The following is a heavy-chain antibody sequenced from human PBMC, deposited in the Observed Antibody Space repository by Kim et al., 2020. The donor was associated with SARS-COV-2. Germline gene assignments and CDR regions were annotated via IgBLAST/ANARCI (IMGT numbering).Heavy chain of an antibody. D-gene: IGHD3-16*01. CDR1: GGTFSSYA. V-gene: IGHV1-69*13. J-gene: IGHJ5*02. CDR2: IIPIFGTA. Sequence: SVKVSCKASGGTFSSYAISWVRQAPGQGLEWMGGIIPIFGTANYAQKFQGRVTITADESTSTAYMELSSLRSEDTAVYYCARPMMDHNWFDPWGQGTLVTVSS. CDR3: ARPMMDHNWFDP.